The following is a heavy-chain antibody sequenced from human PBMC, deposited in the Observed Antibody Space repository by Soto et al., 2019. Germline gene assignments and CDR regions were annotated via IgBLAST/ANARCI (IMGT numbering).Heavy chain of an antibody. CDR1: GYTFSDFY. CDR3: ARRLGGGGDYFYGMDV. D-gene: IGHD3-16*01. V-gene: IGHV1-2*02. J-gene: IGHJ6*02. Sequence: QVQLVQSGPEMKKPGASVKVSCKTYGYTFSDFYLHWMRQVPGRGLEWMGWINARNDGTKLEEKFKAALTMTTDPSTSTSYMELSSLTFDDTAVYYCARRLGGGGDYFYGMDVWGQGTAVTVSS. CDR2: INARNDGT.